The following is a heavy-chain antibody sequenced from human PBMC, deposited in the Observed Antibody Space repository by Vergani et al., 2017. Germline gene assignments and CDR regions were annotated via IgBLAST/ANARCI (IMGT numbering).Heavy chain of an antibody. V-gene: IGHV3-30*18. D-gene: IGHD2-8*01. CDR3: AKDRGYCTNAVCVRADV. CDR2: ISYDGSNK. Sequence: QVQLVESGGGVVQPGRSLRLSCAASGFTFSSYGMHWVRQAPGKGLEWVAVISYDGSNKYYADSVKGRFTISRDNSKNTLYLQMNILRAEDTAVYYCAKDRGYCTNAVCVRADVWGKGTTVTVSS. CDR1: GFTFSSYG. J-gene: IGHJ6*04.